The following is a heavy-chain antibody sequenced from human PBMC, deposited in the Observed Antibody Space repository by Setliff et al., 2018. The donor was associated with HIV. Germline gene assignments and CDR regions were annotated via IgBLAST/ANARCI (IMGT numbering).Heavy chain of an antibody. D-gene: IGHD2-8*02. Sequence: SETLSLTCTVSGGSISSYYWSWIRQPAGKGLEWIGRIYTSGSTNYNPSLKSRVTMSVDTSKNQFSLKLSSVTAADTAVYYCARDRELVVYAIKTYYYYYMDVWGKGTTVTVSS. J-gene: IGHJ6*03. CDR3: ARDRELVVYAIKTYYYYYMDV. CDR2: IYTSGST. V-gene: IGHV4-4*07. CDR1: GGSISSYY.